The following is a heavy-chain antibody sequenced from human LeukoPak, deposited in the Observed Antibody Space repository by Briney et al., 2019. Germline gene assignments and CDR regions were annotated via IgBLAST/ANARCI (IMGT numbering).Heavy chain of an antibody. J-gene: IGHJ4*02. CDR1: GGSISSYY. CDR2: IYYGGST. V-gene: IGHV4-59*01. CDR3: ARARLDSSGRFDY. Sequence: SETLSLTCTVSGGSISSYYWSWIRQSPGKGLEWIGYIYYGGSTDYNPSLKSRVTISRDTSKTQFSLRLSSVTAADTAVYYCARARLDSSGRFDYWGQGTLVTVSS. D-gene: IGHD3-22*01.